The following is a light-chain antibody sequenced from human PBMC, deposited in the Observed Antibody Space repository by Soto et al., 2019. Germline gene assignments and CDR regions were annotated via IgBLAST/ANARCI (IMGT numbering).Light chain of an antibody. CDR3: KQLSNWFPCT. Sequence: DILMSQSPATLSLSNGERATLSCRASQSVSSYLACYQQKPGQAPRLLIYDASNRATGIPARFSGSGSGTDFTLTISSLVPEDVAVYYCKQLSNWFPCTFGEGAKVDFK. J-gene: IGKJ1*01. V-gene: IGKV3-11*01. CDR1: QSVSSY. CDR2: DAS.